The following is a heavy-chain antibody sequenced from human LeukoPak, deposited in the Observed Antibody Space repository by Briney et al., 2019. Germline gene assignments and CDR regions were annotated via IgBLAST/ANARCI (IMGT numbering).Heavy chain of an antibody. J-gene: IGHJ4*02. CDR2: IKQDGSEK. CDR1: GFTFSSYW. V-gene: IGHV3-7*05. D-gene: IGHD3-10*01. CDR3: ARDRVTMVRGVNYYFDY. Sequence: PGGSLRLSCAASGFTFSSYWMSWVRQAPGKGLEWVANIKQDGSEKYYVDSVKGRFTISRDNAKNSLYLQMNSLRAEDTAVYYCARDRVTMVRGVNYYFDYWGQGTLVTLSS.